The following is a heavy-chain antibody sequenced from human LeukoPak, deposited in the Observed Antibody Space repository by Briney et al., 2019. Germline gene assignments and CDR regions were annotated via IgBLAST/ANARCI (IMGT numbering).Heavy chain of an antibody. CDR2: IYYTGNT. CDR1: GGSIISHY. Sequence: SETLSLTCTVSGGSIISHYWSWIRQPPGKGLEWIGYIYYTGNTNYNPSLKSRVTISVDTSKKQLTLKLSAVTAADTAVYYCARDRAEWQYYFDTSGDYYVGDSFDIWGQGTMVTVSS. CDR3: ARDRAEWQYYFDTSGDYYVGDSFDI. D-gene: IGHD3-22*01. V-gene: IGHV4-59*11. J-gene: IGHJ3*02.